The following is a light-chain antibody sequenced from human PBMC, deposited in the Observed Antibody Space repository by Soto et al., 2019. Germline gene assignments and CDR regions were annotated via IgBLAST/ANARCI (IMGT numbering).Light chain of an antibody. CDR2: GVS. V-gene: IGLV2-14*01. CDR3: SSYTSSSTFFV. CDR1: SSDVGGYSY. J-gene: IGLJ1*01. Sequence: QSALTQHASVSGPPGQPLTISCTGTSSDVGGYSYVSCYQQHPVKAPKLVIDGVSNRPAGVSIRFSGSRSGDLASLTISVLQADDEADYFFSSYTSSSTFFVCGTLTKVA.